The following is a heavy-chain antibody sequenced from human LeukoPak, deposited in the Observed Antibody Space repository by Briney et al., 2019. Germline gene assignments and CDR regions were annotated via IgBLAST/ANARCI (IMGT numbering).Heavy chain of an antibody. D-gene: IGHD3-9*01. CDR1: GGSISSYY. V-gene: IGHV4-59*01. Sequence: SETLSLTCTVSGGSISSYYWSWIRQPLGKGLEWIGYIYYSGSTNYNPSLKSRVTISVDTSKNQFSLKLSSVTAADTAVYYCARDLFENWFDPWGQGTLVTVSS. J-gene: IGHJ5*02. CDR3: ARDLFENWFDP. CDR2: IYYSGST.